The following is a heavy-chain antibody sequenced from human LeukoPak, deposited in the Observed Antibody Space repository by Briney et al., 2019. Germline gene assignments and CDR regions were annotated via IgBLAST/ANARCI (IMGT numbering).Heavy chain of an antibody. J-gene: IGHJ4*02. CDR3: AREYSGSYGTAADY. CDR1: GFTFSSYA. CDR2: ISSSSSYI. V-gene: IGHV3-21*01. Sequence: GGSLRRSCAASGFTFSSYAMHWVRQAPGKGLEWVSSISSSSSYIYYADSVKGRFTISRDNAKNSLYLQMNSLRAEDTAVYYCAREYSGSYGTAADYWGQGTLVTVSS. D-gene: IGHD1-26*01.